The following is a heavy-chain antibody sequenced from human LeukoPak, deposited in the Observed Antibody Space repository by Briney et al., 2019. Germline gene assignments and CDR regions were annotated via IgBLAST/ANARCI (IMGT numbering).Heavy chain of an antibody. V-gene: IGHV1-69*06. CDR1: GGTFSSYA. J-gene: IGHJ4*02. Sequence: ASVKVSCKASGGTFSSYAISWVRQAPGQGLKWMGGIIPIFGTANYAQKFQGRVTITADKSTSTAYMELSSLRSEDTAVYYCASPTLYGGNSGLFDYWGQGTLVTVSS. CDR2: IIPIFGTA. D-gene: IGHD4-23*01. CDR3: ASPTLYGGNSGLFDY.